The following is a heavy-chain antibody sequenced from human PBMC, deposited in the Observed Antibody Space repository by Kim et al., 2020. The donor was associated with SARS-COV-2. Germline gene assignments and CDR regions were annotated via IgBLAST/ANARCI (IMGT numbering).Heavy chain of an antibody. CDR2: TTRDGDGS. D-gene: IGHD1-7*01. CDR3: VRYGRNYGAVH. J-gene: IGHJ4*02. V-gene: IGHV3-64D*06. CDR1: GFIFSDYA. Sequence: GGSLRLSCSASGFIFSDYAIHWVRRAPGMGLHNVSATTRDGDGSFYADSVKDRFTIFRENFKNTLFLQMSGLRAEDTAVYYCVRYGRNYGAVHWGQGTLVSVS.